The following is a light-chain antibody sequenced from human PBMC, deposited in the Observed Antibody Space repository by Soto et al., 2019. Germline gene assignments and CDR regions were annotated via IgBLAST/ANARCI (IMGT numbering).Light chain of an antibody. Sequence: QSVLTQPPSASGTPGQSVTISCSGSSSNLGNNYVYWYQHVPGTAPKLLIYSNNQRPSGVPDRFSASKSGSSASLAISGLRSEDEADYYCALWDDSLNMVFGGGTQLTVL. V-gene: IGLV1-47*02. CDR3: ALWDDSLNMV. J-gene: IGLJ2*01. CDR2: SNN. CDR1: SSNLGNNY.